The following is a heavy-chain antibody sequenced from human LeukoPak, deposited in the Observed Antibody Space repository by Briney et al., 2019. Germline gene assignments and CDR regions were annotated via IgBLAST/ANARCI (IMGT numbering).Heavy chain of an antibody. CDR1: GFTFSSYA. Sequence: GGSLRLSCAASGFTFSSYAMSWVRQAPGKGLEWVSAISGSGGSTYYADSVKGRFTISRDNSKNTLYLQMNSLRAEDTAVYYCATRTYYYDSSAPPPFDYWGQGTLVTVS. D-gene: IGHD3-22*01. V-gene: IGHV3-23*01. CDR3: ATRTYYYDSSAPPPFDY. J-gene: IGHJ4*02. CDR2: ISGSGGST.